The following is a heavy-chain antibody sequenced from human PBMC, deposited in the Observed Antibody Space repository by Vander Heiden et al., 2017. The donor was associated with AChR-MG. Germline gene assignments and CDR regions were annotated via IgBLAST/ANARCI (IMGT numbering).Heavy chain of an antibody. D-gene: IGHD3-10*01. J-gene: IGHJ4*02. V-gene: IGHV4-39*01. CDR1: GGSINSSTYY. CDR2: IYYSGST. Sequence: QMQLQESGPGLLKPSETLSLTCTVSGGSINSSTYYWGWIRQPPGKGLEWIGSIYYSGSTYYNPSLKSRVTISVDSSKNQFSLKLRSVTAADTAVYYCGTRLSGGFFYGSGSYFLWGQGTLVTVS. CDR3: GTRLSGGFFYGSGSYFL.